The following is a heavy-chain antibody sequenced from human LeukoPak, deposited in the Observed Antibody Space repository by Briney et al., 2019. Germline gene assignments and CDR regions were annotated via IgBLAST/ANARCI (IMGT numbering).Heavy chain of an antibody. V-gene: IGHV4-38-2*02. CDR2: IYHSGSS. Sequence: PSETLSLTCTVSGYSISSGYYWGWIRQPPGKGLEWIGSIYHSGSSYYNPSLNSRITISVDTSKNQFSLKLSSVTAADTAVYYCARAYTAMILDYWGQGALVTVSS. D-gene: IGHD5-18*01. J-gene: IGHJ4*02. CDR3: ARAYTAMILDY. CDR1: GYSISSGYY.